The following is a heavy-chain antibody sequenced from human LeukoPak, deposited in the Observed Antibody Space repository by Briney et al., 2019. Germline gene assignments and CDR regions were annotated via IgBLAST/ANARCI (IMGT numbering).Heavy chain of an antibody. CDR2: IYYSGST. D-gene: IGHD1-1*01. V-gene: IGHV4-59*01. J-gene: IGHJ6*03. CDR1: GGSISSYY. Sequence: SETLSLTCTVSGGSISSYYWSWIRQPPGKGLEWIGYIYYSGSTNYNPSLKSRVAISVDTSKNQFSLKLSSVTAADTAVYYCARGTDYYMDVWGKGTTVTVSS. CDR3: ARGTDYYMDV.